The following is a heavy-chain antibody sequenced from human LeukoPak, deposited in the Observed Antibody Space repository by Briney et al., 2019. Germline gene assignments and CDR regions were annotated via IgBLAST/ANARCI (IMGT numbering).Heavy chain of an antibody. V-gene: IGHV1-2*04. J-gene: IGHJ4*02. CDR2: INPNSGGT. D-gene: IGHD3-10*01. CDR1: GYTFTGYY. Sequence: ASVKVSCKASGYTFTGYYMHWVRQAPGQGREWMGWINPNSGGTNYAQKFQGWVTMTRDTSITTVYMELTSLKSDDTAVYYCARDRTTMIRGVTLPLNYFDSWGQGTLVTVSS. CDR3: ARDRTTMIRGVTLPLNYFDS.